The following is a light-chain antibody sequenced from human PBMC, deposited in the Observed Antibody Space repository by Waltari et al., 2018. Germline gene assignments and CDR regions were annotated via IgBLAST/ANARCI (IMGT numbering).Light chain of an antibody. CDR1: SGINVADRK. J-gene: IGLJ2*01. V-gene: IGLV5-45*03. CDR2: FGTDLYK. CDR3: MIWHSSASV. Sequence: QAVLTQPSSLSASPGASARLTCTLHSGINVADRKIYWYQQKQGRPPQYLLRFGTDLYKQQASGLPSRFSGSKDASANAGILLISGLQSEDEADYYCMIWHSSASVFGGGTTLTVL.